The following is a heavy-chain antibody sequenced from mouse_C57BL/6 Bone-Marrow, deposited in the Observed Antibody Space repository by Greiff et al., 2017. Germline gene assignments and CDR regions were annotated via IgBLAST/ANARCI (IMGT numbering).Heavy chain of an antibody. V-gene: IGHV1-55*01. D-gene: IGHD4-1*01. CDR3: ARSGPLGRSFDY. CDR2: IYPTSGRT. J-gene: IGHJ2*01. Sequence: QVQLQQPGAELVKPGASLKMSCKASGYTFTSYWITWVKQRPGQGLEWIGDIYPTSGRTNYNEKFKSKAILTVDTSSNTAYMQLSSLTSEDSAVFYGARSGPLGRSFDYWGQGTTLTVSS. CDR1: GYTFTSYW.